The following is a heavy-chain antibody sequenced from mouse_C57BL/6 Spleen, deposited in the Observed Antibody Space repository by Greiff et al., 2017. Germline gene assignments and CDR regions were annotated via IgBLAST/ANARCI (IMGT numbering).Heavy chain of an antibody. CDR1: GYTFTSYW. CDR2: IHPNSGST. D-gene: IGHD2-2*01. V-gene: IGHV1-64*01. J-gene: IGHJ4*01. Sequence: QVQLQQPGAELVKPGASVKLSCKASGYTFTSYWMHWVKQRPGQGLEWIGMIHPNSGSTNYTEKFKSKATLTVDKSSSTAYMQLSSLTSEDSAVYYCARCHYGYDDYAMDYWGQGTSVTVSS. CDR3: ARCHYGYDDYAMDY.